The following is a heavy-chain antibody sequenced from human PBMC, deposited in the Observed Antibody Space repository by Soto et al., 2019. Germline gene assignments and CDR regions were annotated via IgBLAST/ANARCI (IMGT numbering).Heavy chain of an antibody. CDR3: AKEKIGAPPHSFDV. CDR1: GFTFTTYA. V-gene: IGHV3-30*18. D-gene: IGHD1-26*01. CDR2: ISYDGTNK. Sequence: GGSLRLCCAASGFTFTTYAMHWVRQAPGQGLEWVAHISYDGTNKNFADSVKGRFTISRDNSKNTLWLQMNSLRLEDTAVYYCAKEKIGAPPHSFDVWGQGTLVTVSS. J-gene: IGHJ3*01.